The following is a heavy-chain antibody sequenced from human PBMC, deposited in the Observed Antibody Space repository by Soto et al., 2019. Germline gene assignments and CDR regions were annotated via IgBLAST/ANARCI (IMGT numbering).Heavy chain of an antibody. V-gene: IGHV3-30*18. CDR3: AKVASDQLLLYDAFDI. CDR1: GFTFSSYG. D-gene: IGHD2-2*01. Sequence: QVQLVESGGGVVQPGRSLRLSCAASGFTFSSYGMHWVRQAPGKGLEWVAVISYDGSNKYYADSVKGRFTISRDNSKNTLYLQMNSLRAEDTAVYYCAKVASDQLLLYDAFDIWGQGTIVIVSS. J-gene: IGHJ3*02. CDR2: ISYDGSNK.